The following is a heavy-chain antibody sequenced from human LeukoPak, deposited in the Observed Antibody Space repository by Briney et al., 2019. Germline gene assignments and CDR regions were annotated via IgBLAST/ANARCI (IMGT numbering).Heavy chain of an antibody. V-gene: IGHV1-24*01. Sequence: ASVKVSCKVSGYSLTELSMHWVRQTPGEGLEFMGGFDPEDGETIYAQKFQGRVTMTEDTSTDTAYMELSRLRSDDTAVYYCARGYPLSTTAAGTYFQHWGQGTLVTVSS. CDR1: GYSLTELS. CDR2: FDPEDGET. CDR3: ARGYPLSTTAAGTYFQH. D-gene: IGHD6-13*01. J-gene: IGHJ1*01.